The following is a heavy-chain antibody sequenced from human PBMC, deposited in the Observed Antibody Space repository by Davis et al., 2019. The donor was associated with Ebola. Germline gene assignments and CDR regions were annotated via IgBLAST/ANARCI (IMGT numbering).Heavy chain of an antibody. J-gene: IGHJ4*02. CDR3: ARDTTVTPTDY. CDR1: GYTFKNYA. Sequence: AASVKVSCKASGYTFKNYAISWVRQAPGQGLEWMGWISAYNGNTNYAQILQGRVTMTTDTSTGTAYMELRSLRSDDTAVYYCARDTTVTPTDYWGQGTLVTVSS. CDR2: ISAYNGNT. D-gene: IGHD4-17*01. V-gene: IGHV1-18*01.